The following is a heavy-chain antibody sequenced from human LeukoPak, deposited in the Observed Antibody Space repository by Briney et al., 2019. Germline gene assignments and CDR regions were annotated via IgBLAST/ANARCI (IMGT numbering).Heavy chain of an antibody. CDR3: ARLSSYDRPDPRGWYFDL. CDR2: IYYSGST. V-gene: IGHV4-59*08. CDR1: GGSISTYY. J-gene: IGHJ2*01. Sequence: PSETLSLTCTVSGGSISTYYWSWIRQPPGKGLEWLAYIYYSGSTNYNPSLKSRVTISVDTSKNQFSLKLSSVTAADTAVYYCARLSSYDRPDPRGWYFDLWGRGTLVTVSS. D-gene: IGHD3-22*01.